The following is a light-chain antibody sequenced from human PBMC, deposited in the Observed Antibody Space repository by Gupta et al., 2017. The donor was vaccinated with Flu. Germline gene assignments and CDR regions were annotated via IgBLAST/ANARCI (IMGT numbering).Light chain of an antibody. V-gene: IGKV6D-21*02. CDR3: HQSSSLPHT. J-gene: IGKJ2*01. Sequence: KEAVTITCRARHSIGSSLHWYQQKPDQSPKLLIKYASQSVSGVPSRFSGSGSGTVFTLTINGLEAEDAAAYYCHQSSSLPHTFGQGTKLEIK. CDR2: YAS. CDR1: HSIGSS.